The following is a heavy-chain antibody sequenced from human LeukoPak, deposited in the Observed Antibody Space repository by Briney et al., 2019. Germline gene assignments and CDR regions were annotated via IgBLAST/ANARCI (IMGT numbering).Heavy chain of an antibody. V-gene: IGHV4-39*07. CDR1: SGSISSTNYY. CDR2: ISYSGST. Sequence: SETLSLTCTVSSGSISSTNYYWGWIRQPPGKGLEWIGTISYSGSTYYNPSLKSRVSISVETSKNQFSLRLSSVTAADTAVYYCARRYNWDDRWDWGQGTLVTVSS. D-gene: IGHD1-1*01. CDR3: ARRYNWDDRWD. J-gene: IGHJ4*02.